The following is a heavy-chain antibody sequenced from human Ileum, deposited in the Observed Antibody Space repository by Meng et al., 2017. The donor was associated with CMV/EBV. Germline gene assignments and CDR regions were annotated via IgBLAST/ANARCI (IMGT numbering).Heavy chain of an antibody. CDR3: AREESVGIAVTGTFDY. J-gene: IGHJ4*02. Sequence: QGHLPESGSGLVKPSETLSLTCTVSGDSISSNFWSWIRQPAGKGLEWIGRIYSSGSTFYNPSLNSRVTMSVDTSKNQFSLSLASVTAADTAIYFCAREESVGIAVTGTFDYWGQGILVTVSS. CDR1: GDSISSNF. D-gene: IGHD6-19*01. CDR2: IYSSGST. V-gene: IGHV4-4*07.